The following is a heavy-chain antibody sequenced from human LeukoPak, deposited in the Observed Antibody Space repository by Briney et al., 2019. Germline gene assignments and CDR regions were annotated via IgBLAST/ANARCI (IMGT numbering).Heavy chain of an antibody. CDR2: ISSTSSYI. V-gene: IGHV3-21*01. CDR3: ARVGYSSGWYFDY. J-gene: IGHJ4*02. D-gene: IGHD6-19*01. CDR1: GFTFSTYS. Sequence: GGSLRLSCAPSGFTFSTYSMNCVRQAPGKGLEWVSSISSTSSYIYYADSVKGRFTISRDNAQKSLYLQMSSLRAEDTAVYYCARVGYSSGWYFDYWGQGTLVTVSS.